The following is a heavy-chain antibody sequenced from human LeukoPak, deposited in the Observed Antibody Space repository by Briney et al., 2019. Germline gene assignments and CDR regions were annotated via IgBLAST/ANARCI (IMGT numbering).Heavy chain of an antibody. CDR2: IYPGDSDT. Sequence: GESLKISCKGSGYSFTSFWIAWVRQMPGKGLEWMGIIYPGDSDTRYSPSFQGQVTIPADKSISTAYPQWSSLKASDTAMYYCARITGTTRDLAYWGQGTLVTVSS. CDR3: ARITGTTRDLAY. J-gene: IGHJ4*02. V-gene: IGHV5-51*01. D-gene: IGHD1-7*01. CDR1: GYSFTSFW.